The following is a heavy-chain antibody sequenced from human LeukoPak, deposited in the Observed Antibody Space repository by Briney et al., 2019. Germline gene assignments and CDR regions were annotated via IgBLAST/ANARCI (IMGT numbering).Heavy chain of an antibody. V-gene: IGHV3-7*01. CDR3: ARELSSGWYEGFDY. CDR2: IKQDGSEK. D-gene: IGHD6-19*01. J-gene: IGHJ4*02. CDR1: GFTFSSYW. Sequence: GGSLRLSCAASGFTFSSYWMSWVRQAPGKGLEWVANIKQDGSEKYYVDSVKGRFTISRDNAKNSLYLQMNSLRAEDTAVYYCARELSSGWYEGFDYWGQGTLVTVYS.